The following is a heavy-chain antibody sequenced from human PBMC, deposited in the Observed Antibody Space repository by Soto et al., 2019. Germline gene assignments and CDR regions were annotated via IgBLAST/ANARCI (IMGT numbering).Heavy chain of an antibody. D-gene: IGHD3-16*02. V-gene: IGHV1-46*01. Sequence: ASVKVSCKASGYTFTSYYVHWVRQAPGQGLEWMGIINPSGGSTSYAQEFQGRVTMTRDTSTSTVYMELSSLRSEDTAVYYCARDQSGDYVWGSYRYTVYYYGMDVWGQGTTVTVSS. J-gene: IGHJ6*02. CDR1: GYTFTSYY. CDR2: INPSGGST. CDR3: ARDQSGDYVWGSYRYTVYYYGMDV.